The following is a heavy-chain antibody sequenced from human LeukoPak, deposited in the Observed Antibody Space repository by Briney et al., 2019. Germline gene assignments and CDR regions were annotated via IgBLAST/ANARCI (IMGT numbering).Heavy chain of an antibody. CDR2: IYENGGTT. V-gene: IGHV3-23*01. Sequence: GGSLRLSCVGSGFTFRSHAMSWVRQAPEKGLEFVSGIYENGGTTYYADSVKGRFSISRDNSKNTLYLQMNSLRAEDTAVYYCAKAITIFGVVPYYYYGMDVWGQGTTVTVSS. CDR3: AKAITIFGVVPYYYYGMDV. J-gene: IGHJ6*02. D-gene: IGHD3-3*01. CDR1: GFTFRSHA.